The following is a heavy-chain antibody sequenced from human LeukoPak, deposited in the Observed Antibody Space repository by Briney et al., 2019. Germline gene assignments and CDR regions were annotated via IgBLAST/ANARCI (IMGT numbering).Heavy chain of an antibody. J-gene: IGHJ3*02. CDR1: GGSIWTSDYY. CDR3: VRHCCSTPSKRTFDI. V-gene: IGHV4-39*01. CDR2: ISDGGST. D-gene: IGHD2-2*01. Sequence: PSQTLSLTCTVSGGSIWTSDYYWGCIRQFPGKGLEWIGTISDGGSTYYNPSLESRVIISVDTSKNQFSLKLSSVTAADTAVYYCVRHCCSTPSKRTFDIWGQGTLVTVSS.